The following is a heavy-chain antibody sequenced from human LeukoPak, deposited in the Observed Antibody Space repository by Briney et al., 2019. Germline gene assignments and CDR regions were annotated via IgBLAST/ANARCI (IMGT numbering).Heavy chain of an antibody. CDR2: IKQDGSER. J-gene: IGHJ3*02. V-gene: IGHV3-7*01. CDR1: GFTLSDFW. D-gene: IGHD5-12*01. CDR3: ARADIVATLGAFDI. Sequence: GGSLRLSCVASGFTLSDFWMSWVRQAPGKGLEWVANIKQDGSERNYVDSMKGRFTISRDNAKNSLYLQMNSLRAEDTAVYYCARADIVATLGAFDIWGQGTMVTVSS.